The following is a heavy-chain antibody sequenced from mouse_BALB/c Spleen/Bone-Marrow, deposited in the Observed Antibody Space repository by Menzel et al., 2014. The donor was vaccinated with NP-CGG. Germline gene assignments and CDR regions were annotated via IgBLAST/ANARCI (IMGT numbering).Heavy chain of an antibody. J-gene: IGHJ2*01. D-gene: IGHD1-1*01. CDR1: GYTFTSSW. CDR3: ARHSSYAWYFDF. Sequence: QVQLQQSGSVLVRPGASVKLSCKASGYTFTSSWIHWAKLRPGQGLEWIGEIHPNSGNTNYNEKFKGKATLTVDTSSSTDCVDHNSLTSENAAVYYCARHSSYAWYFDFWGQGTTLTGSS. CDR2: IHPNSGNT. V-gene: IGHV1S130*01.